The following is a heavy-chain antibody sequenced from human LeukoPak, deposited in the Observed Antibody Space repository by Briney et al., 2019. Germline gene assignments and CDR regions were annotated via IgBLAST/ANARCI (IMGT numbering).Heavy chain of an antibody. J-gene: IGHJ4*02. CDR1: GGSISSGGYY. CDR3: AGSIAVAGLFDY. V-gene: IGHV4-61*08. CDR2: IYYSGST. Sequence: ASQTLSLTCAVSGGSISSGGYYWSWIRQPPGKGLEWIGYIYYSGSTNYNPSLKSRVTISVDTSKNQFSLRLSSVTAADTAVYYCAGSIAVAGLFDYWGQGTLVTVSS. D-gene: IGHD6-19*01.